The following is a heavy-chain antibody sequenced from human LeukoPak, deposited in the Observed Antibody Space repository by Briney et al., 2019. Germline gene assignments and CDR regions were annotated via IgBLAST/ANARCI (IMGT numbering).Heavy chain of an antibody. CDR3: ANSNWSGYYTDRDI. CDR1: GFTFSSCG. CDR2: IRYDGSNK. D-gene: IGHD3-3*01. J-gene: IGHJ3*02. Sequence: GSLRLSCAASGFTFSSCGMHWVRQAPGRGLEWVAFIRYDGSNKYYADSVKGRFTISRDNSKNTLYLQMNSLRAEDTAVYYCANSNWSGYYTDRDIWGQGTMVTVSS. V-gene: IGHV3-30*02.